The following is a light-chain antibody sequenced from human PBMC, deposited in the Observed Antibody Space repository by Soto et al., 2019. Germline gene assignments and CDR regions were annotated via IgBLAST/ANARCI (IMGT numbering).Light chain of an antibody. CDR3: QQYGGSFLT. CDR2: AAS. Sequence: EIVLTQSPGTLSLSPGERATLSCRASQSVDSNYLAWYQQNPGQAPRLLIYAASSRATGIPDRFSGGGSGTDFTLTISRLDPEDFAVYYCQQYGGSFLTFGQGTRLEIK. CDR1: QSVDSNY. V-gene: IGKV3-20*01. J-gene: IGKJ5*01.